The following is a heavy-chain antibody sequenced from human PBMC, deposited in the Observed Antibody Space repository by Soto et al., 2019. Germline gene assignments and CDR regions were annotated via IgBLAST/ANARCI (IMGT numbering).Heavy chain of an antibody. CDR2: IDWDDDK. CDR3: ARMFHCSGGTCPFDY. D-gene: IGHD2-15*01. J-gene: IGHJ4*02. V-gene: IGHV2-70*04. Sequence: SGPTLVNPTQTLTPTCTVSGFSLSTSGMRVSWIRQPPGKALEWLARIDWDDDKFYNTSLKTRLTISKDSSKNQVVLTMTNMDPVDTATYYCARMFHCSGGTCPFDYWGQGALVTVSS. CDR1: GFSLSTSGMR.